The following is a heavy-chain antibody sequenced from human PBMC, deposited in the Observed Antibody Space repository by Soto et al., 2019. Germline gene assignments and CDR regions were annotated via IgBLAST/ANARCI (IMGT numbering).Heavy chain of an antibody. D-gene: IGHD2-21*01. Sequence: SETLSLTCTVSGGSIIGYYWSCIRQPAGKGLEWIGRIYSDGSTNYNPSLKSRVTMSVDTSKNQFSLKLRSVTTADTAVYYCARDYKRENCGSVRCNSLDVWGQGTTVTVSS. V-gene: IGHV4-4*07. CDR1: GGSIIGYY. CDR2: IYSDGST. J-gene: IGHJ6*02. CDR3: ARDYKRENCGSVRCNSLDV.